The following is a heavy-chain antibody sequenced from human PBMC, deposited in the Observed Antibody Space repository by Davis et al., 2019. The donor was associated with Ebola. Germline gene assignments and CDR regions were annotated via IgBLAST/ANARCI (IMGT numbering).Heavy chain of an antibody. CDR1: GGSISSSNW. D-gene: IGHD1-26*01. V-gene: IGHV4-4*02. CDR3: ARGRTGSYRPRLDY. Sequence: MPSETLSLTCAVSGGSISSSNWWSWVRQPPGKGLEWIGEINHSGSTNYNPSLKSRVTISVDTSKNQFSLKLNSVTAADTAVYFCARGRTGSYRPRLDYWGQGTLVTVSS. J-gene: IGHJ4*02. CDR2: INHSGST.